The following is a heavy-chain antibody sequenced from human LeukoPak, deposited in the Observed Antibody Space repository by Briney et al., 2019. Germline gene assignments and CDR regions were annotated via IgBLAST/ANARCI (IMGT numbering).Heavy chain of an antibody. J-gene: IGHJ4*02. CDR2: INAGNGNT. D-gene: IGHD2-2*01. CDR1: GYTFTSYA. Sequence: GASVKVSCKASGYTFTSYAMHWVRQAPGQRLEGMRWINAGNGNTKYSQKFQGRVTITRDTSASTAYMELSSLRSEDTAVYYCAVLYCSSTSCFDFDYWGQGTLVTVSS. V-gene: IGHV1-3*01. CDR3: AVLYCSSTSCFDFDY.